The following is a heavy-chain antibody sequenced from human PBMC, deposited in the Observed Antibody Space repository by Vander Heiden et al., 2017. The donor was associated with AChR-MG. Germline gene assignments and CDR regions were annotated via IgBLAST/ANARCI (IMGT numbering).Heavy chain of an antibody. CDR3: ARPYYDILTGARAFDI. CDR2: IKQDGSEK. V-gene: IGHV3-7*01. Sequence: EVQLVESGGGLVQPGGSLSLSCAASGFTFSSYWMGWVRQAPGKGLEWVANIKQDGSEKYYVDSVKGRFTISRDNAKNSLYLQMNSLRAEDTAVYYCARPYYDILTGARAFDIWGQGTMVTVSS. J-gene: IGHJ3*02. D-gene: IGHD3-9*01. CDR1: GFTFSSYW.